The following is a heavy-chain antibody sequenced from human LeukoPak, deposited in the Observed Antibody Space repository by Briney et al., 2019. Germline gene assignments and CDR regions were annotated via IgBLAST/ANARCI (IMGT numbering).Heavy chain of an antibody. V-gene: IGHV3-30-3*01. D-gene: IGHD3-3*01. CDR2: ISYDGSNK. CDR3: AAGYYDFWSGYPPFDY. CDR1: GFTFSSYA. J-gene: IGHJ4*02. Sequence: GGSLRLSCAASGFTFSSYAMHWARQAPGKGLEWVAVISYDGSNKYYADSVKGRFTISRDNSKNTLYLQMNSLRAEDTAVYYCAAGYYDFWSGYPPFDYWGQGTLVTVSS.